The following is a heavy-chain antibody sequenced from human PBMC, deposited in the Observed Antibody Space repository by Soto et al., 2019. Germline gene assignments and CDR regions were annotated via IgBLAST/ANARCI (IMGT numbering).Heavy chain of an antibody. V-gene: IGHV3-23*01. CDR3: AKGGYSSGWYFRQDTWFDP. CDR1: GFTFSSYA. D-gene: IGHD6-19*01. J-gene: IGHJ5*02. Sequence: GGSLRLSCAASGFTFSSYAMSWVRQAPGKGLEWVSAISGSGGSTYYADSVKGRFTISRDNSKNTLYLQMNSLRAEDTAVYYCAKGGYSSGWYFRQDTWFDPWGQGTLVTVSS. CDR2: ISGSGGST.